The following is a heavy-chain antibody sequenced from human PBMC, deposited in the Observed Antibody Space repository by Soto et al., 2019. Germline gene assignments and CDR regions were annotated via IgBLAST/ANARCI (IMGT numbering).Heavy chain of an antibody. CDR2: ISSSLGHT. Sequence: GGSLRLSCVASGFDFSDFHISWVRQAPGKGLEWISYISSSLGHTDYAESVKGRFTISRDNAKSSVFLEMSDLRSDDTAVYYCAANWNFGLNFWGQGALVTVSS. V-gene: IGHV3-11*03. CDR1: GFDFSDFH. D-gene: IGHD1-1*01. CDR3: AANWNFGLNF. J-gene: IGHJ4*02.